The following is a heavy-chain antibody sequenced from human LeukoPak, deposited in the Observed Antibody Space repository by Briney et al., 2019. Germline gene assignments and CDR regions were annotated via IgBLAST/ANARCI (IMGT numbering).Heavy chain of an antibody. CDR1: GFTFSSYS. Sequence: GGSLRLSCAASGFTFSSYSMNWVRQAPGKGLEWVSSISSSSSYIYYADSVKGRFTISRDNAKNSLYLQTNSLRAEDTAVYYCARMWPREGYFDYWGQGTLVTVSS. CDR2: ISSSSSYI. D-gene: IGHD2-21*01. V-gene: IGHV3-21*01. CDR3: ARMWPREGYFDY. J-gene: IGHJ4*02.